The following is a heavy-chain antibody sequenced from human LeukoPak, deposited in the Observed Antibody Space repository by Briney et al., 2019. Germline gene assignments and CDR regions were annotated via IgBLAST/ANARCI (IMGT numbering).Heavy chain of an antibody. D-gene: IGHD6-13*01. J-gene: IGHJ4*02. CDR3: AKDLYSSSWFWEGD. V-gene: IGHV3-23*01. Sequence: GGSLRLSCAASGFTFSSYAMSWVRQAPGKGLQWVSSISGSGGTTYFADSVKGRFTISRDNSKNTVYLQMNSLRVEDTAVYYCAKDLYSSSWFWEGDWGPGTLVTVSS. CDR2: ISGSGGTT. CDR1: GFTFSSYA.